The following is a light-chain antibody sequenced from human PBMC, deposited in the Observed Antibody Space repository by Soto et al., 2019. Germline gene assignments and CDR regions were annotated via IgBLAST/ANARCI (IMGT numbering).Light chain of an antibody. CDR3: QHYNSDSS. CDR2: KAS. CDR1: QSISGW. V-gene: IGKV1-5*03. Sequence: DIQMTQSPSTLSASVGDRVTITCRASQSISGWLAWYQQKPGKAPKLLIHKASSLESGVPSRFSGSGTGTEFTLTISSLQPDDLATYYCQHYNSDSSFGQGTKVEIK. J-gene: IGKJ1*01.